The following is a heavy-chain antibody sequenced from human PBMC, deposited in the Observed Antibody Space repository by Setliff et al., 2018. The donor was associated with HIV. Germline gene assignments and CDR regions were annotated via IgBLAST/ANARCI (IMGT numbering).Heavy chain of an antibody. CDR3: ARDIAAGDNDNHETNYHYYGLDV. Sequence: SLRLSCAASGFTFDDYAMHWVRQAPGKGLEWVSGISWNSGSIGYADSVKGRFTISRDNGKNSLFLVMTSLRLDDTAFYYCARDIAAGDNDNHETNYHYYGLDVWGQGTAVTVSS. CDR1: GFTFDDYA. D-gene: IGHD2-8*01. V-gene: IGHV3-9*01. J-gene: IGHJ6*02. CDR2: ISWNSGSI.